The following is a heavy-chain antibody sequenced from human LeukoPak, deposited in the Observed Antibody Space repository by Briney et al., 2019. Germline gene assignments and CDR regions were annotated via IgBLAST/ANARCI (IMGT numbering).Heavy chain of an antibody. J-gene: IGHJ4*02. Sequence: GGSLRLSCAASGFTLSSYWMSWVRQAPGKGLEWVANIKQDGSEKYYVDSVKGRFTISRDNAKNSLYLQMNSLSAEDTAVYYCARDGGSRISDCWGQGTLVTVSS. V-gene: IGHV3-7*01. CDR2: IKQDGSEK. CDR3: ARDGGSRISDC. CDR1: GFTLSSYW. D-gene: IGHD2-15*01.